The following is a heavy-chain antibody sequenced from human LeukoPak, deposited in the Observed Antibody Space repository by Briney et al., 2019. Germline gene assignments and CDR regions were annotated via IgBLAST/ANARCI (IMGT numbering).Heavy chain of an antibody. D-gene: IGHD5-24*01. CDR2: ISSSSSYI. V-gene: IGHV3-21*01. CDR1: GFTFSSYA. J-gene: IGHJ4*02. CDR3: ARGGYNSPWLDY. Sequence: PGGSLRLSCAASGFTFSSYAMSWVRQAPGKGLEWVSSISSSSSYIYYADSVKGRFTISRDNAKNSLYLQMNSLRAEDTAVYYCARGGYNSPWLDYWGQGTLVTVSS.